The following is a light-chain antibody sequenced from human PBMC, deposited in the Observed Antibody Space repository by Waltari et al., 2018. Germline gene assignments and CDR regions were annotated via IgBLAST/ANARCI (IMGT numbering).Light chain of an antibody. Sequence: EIVLTQSPVSLSLSPGERATLSCRSSQSISRYLAWYQQKPGQAPRLLIYGASNRATGVPPRFSVSGSGTDFSLTISGLEPEDSAVYYCQHHFRLPATFGQGTKVEIK. J-gene: IGKJ1*01. CDR2: GAS. CDR3: QHHFRLPAT. V-gene: IGKV3-20*01. CDR1: QSISRY.